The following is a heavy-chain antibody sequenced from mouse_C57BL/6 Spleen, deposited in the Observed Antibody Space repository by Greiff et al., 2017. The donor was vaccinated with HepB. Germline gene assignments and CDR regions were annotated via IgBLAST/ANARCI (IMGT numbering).Heavy chain of an antibody. D-gene: IGHD2-4*01. J-gene: IGHJ2*01. CDR1: GYAFSSYW. CDR3: ARPTTGYDYFFDY. Sequence: QVQLQQSGAELVKPGASVKISCKASGYAFSSYWMNWVKQRPGKGLEWIGQIYPGDGDTNYNGKFKGKATLTADKYYSTAYMQLSSLTSEDSAVYFCARPTTGYDYFFDYWGQGTTLTVSS. CDR2: IYPGDGDT. V-gene: IGHV1-80*01.